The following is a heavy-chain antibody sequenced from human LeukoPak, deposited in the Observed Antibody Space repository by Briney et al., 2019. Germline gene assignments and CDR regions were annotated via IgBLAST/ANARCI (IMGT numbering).Heavy chain of an antibody. D-gene: IGHD3-10*01. Sequence: ASVKVSCKASGYTFTSYDINWVRQAPGQGLEWMGIINPSGGSTSYAQKFQGRVTMTRDTSTSTVYMELSSLRSEDTAVYYCARVGFTMVRGVHQWFDPWGQGTLVTVSS. V-gene: IGHV1-46*01. CDR2: INPSGGST. CDR3: ARVGFTMVRGVHQWFDP. CDR1: GYTFTSYD. J-gene: IGHJ5*02.